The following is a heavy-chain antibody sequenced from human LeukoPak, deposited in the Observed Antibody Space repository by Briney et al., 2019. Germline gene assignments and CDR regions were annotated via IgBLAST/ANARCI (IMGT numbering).Heavy chain of an antibody. V-gene: IGHV1-69*02. J-gene: IGHJ4*02. D-gene: IGHD1-26*01. CDR3: STSGSYSNTNFDY. Sequence: SVKVSCKASGGTFSSYTISWVRQPPGQGIEWMGRIIPILGIANYAKKFQGRVTITADKSTSTAYMELSSLRSEDTAVYYCSTSGSYSNTNFDYWGQGTLVTVSS. CDR1: GGTFSSYT. CDR2: IIPILGIA.